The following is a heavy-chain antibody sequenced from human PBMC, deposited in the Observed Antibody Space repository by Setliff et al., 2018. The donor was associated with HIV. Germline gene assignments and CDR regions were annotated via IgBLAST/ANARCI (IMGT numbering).Heavy chain of an antibody. CDR1: GYTFTDYY. V-gene: IGHV1-69-2*01. CDR3: ARRWKSGATHAAFDF. Sequence: GASVKVSCKASGYTFTDYYMHWVQQAPGKGLEWMGRVDPEDGETIYAEKFQGRVTITADTSTDTAYMELSSLRSEDTAVYYCARRWKSGATHAAFDFWGQGTMVTVSS. CDR2: VDPEDGET. J-gene: IGHJ3*01. D-gene: IGHD1-26*01.